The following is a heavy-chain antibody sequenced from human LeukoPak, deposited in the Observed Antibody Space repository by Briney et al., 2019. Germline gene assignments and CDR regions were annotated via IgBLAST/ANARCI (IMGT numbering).Heavy chain of an antibody. D-gene: IGHD2-2*01. CDR2: IYPGDSDT. CDR1: GYSFTSYW. J-gene: IGHJ6*02. V-gene: IGHV5-51*01. CDR3: ARQGVPAAQDYYYYGMDV. Sequence: GESLKISCKGSGYSFTSYWIGWVRQMPGKGLEWMGLIYPGDSDTRYSPSFQGQVTISADKSISTAYLRWSSLKASDTAMYYCARQGVPAAQDYYYYGMDVWGQGTTVTVSS.